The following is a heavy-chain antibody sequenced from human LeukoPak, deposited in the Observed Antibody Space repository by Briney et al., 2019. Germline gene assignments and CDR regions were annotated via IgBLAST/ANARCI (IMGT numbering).Heavy chain of an antibody. J-gene: IGHJ5*02. CDR2: IYYSGST. V-gene: IGHV4-39*07. CDR3: ARVKRDSSIRPGFDP. CDR1: GGSISSSSYY. Sequence: SETLSLTCTVSGGSISSSSYYWGWIRQSPGKGLEWIGSIYYSGSTYYNPSLKSRVTISVDTSKNQFSLKLSSVTAADTAVYYCARVKRDSSIRPGFDPWGQGTLVTVSS. D-gene: IGHD6-13*01.